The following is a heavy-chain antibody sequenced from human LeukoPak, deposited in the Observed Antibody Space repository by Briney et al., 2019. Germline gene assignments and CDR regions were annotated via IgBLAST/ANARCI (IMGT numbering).Heavy chain of an antibody. CDR3: ARDLARAVAGTYQGY. V-gene: IGHV1-18*01. J-gene: IGHJ4*02. CDR2: ISAYNGTT. CDR1: GYTFTSYG. D-gene: IGHD6-19*01. Sequence: ASVKVSCKASGYTFTSYGISWVRQAPGQGLEWMGWISAYNGTTNYAQKLQGRVTMTTDTSTSTAYMELRSLRSDDTAVYYCARDLARAVAGTYQGYWGQGTLVTVSS.